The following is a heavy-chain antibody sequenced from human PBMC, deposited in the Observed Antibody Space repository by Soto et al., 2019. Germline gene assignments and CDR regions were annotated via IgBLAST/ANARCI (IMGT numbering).Heavy chain of an antibody. J-gene: IGHJ4*02. Sequence: QVQLVQSGADVKKPAASVVVSCKTSGYTFSNHGVSWVRQTPGQGLEWMGWISTSNGNTNYAQKLQGRVTMTTDKSTSTGYMELKSVRSDDTAVYFCARDRDYYDCGGYWGQGTLVTVSS. CDR2: ISTSNGNT. V-gene: IGHV1-18*01. D-gene: IGHD3-22*01. CDR1: GYTFSNHG. CDR3: ARDRDYYDCGGY.